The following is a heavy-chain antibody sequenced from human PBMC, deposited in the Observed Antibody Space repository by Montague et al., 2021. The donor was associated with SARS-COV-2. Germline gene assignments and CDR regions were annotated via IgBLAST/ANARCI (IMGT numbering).Heavy chain of an antibody. D-gene: IGHD2-15*01. J-gene: IGHJ3*02. Sequence: SETLSLTCTVSGGSISSSSYYWGWIRQPPGKGLEWIGSIYYSGSTYYNPSLKSRVTISVDTSKNQFSLKLSSVTAADTAVYYCARWKLYCSGGSCYSTRFDIWGQGTMVTVSS. CDR2: IYYSGST. CDR1: GGSISSSSYY. V-gene: IGHV4-39*01. CDR3: ARWKLYCSGGSCYSTRFDI.